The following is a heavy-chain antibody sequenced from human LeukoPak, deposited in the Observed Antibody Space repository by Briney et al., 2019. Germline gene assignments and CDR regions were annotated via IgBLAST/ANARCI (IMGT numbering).Heavy chain of an antibody. Sequence: GGSLRLSCAASGFTFSSYWMTWVRQAPGKVLEWVASIKVAGSEKYYVDSVKGRFTISRDNAKNSLYLQMNSLRAEDTAVYYCARGGVVGGRFGEWGQGTLVTVSS. CDR2: IKVAGSEK. D-gene: IGHD1-26*01. CDR3: ARGGVVGGRFGE. V-gene: IGHV3-7*04. J-gene: IGHJ4*02. CDR1: GFTFSSYW.